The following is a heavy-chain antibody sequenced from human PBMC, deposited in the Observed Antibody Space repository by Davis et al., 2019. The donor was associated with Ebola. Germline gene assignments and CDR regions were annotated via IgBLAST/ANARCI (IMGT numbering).Heavy chain of an antibody. V-gene: IGHV5-51*01. CDR1: GNSFASHW. J-gene: IGHJ3*02. CDR3: ASLRRTITGMDDGFDI. CDR2: IYTGDSDT. Sequence: KVSCKDSGNSFASHWIGWVRQMPGKGLEWMGIIYTGDSDTRYSPSFRGQVIISADKSTRTAYLQWGSLKASDTAMYYCASLRRTITGMDDGFDIWGQGTMVTVSS. D-gene: IGHD1-20*01.